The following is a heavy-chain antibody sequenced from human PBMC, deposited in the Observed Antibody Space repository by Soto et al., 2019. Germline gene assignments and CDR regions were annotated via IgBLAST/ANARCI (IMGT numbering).Heavy chain of an antibody. CDR3: ARVVPAAIGGKYGMDV. D-gene: IGHD2-2*02. CDR1: GGSISGGGYS. V-gene: IGHV4-30-2*01. Sequence: PSETLSLTCAVSGGSISGGGYSWSWIRQPPGKGLEWIGYIYHSGSTYYNPSLKSRVTISVDRSKKEFSLRLSSVTAADTAVYYCARVVPAAIGGKYGMDVWGQGTTVTVSS. J-gene: IGHJ6*02. CDR2: IYHSGST.